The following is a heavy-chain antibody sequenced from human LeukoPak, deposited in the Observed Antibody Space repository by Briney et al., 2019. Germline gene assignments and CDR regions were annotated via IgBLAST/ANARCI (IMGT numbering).Heavy chain of an antibody. D-gene: IGHD2-2*01. CDR3: ARDHCSSTSCYSYFQH. J-gene: IGHJ1*01. Sequence: SVKVSCEASGGTFSSYAISWVRQAPGQGLEWMGGIIPIFGTANYAQKFQGRVTITADESTSTACMELSSLRSEDTAVYYCARDHCSSTSCYSYFQHWGQGTLVTVSS. CDR2: IIPIFGTA. V-gene: IGHV1-69*13. CDR1: GGTFSSYA.